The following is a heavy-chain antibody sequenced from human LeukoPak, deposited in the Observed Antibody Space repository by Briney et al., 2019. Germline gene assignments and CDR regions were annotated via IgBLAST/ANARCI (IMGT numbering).Heavy chain of an antibody. CDR2: ISSSSSYI. CDR3: ARDGSGYDDAFDI. V-gene: IGHV3-21*01. D-gene: IGHD5-12*01. Sequence: GGSLRLSCAASGFTFSSYSMNWVRQAPGKGLEWVSSISSSSSYIYYADSVKGRFTISRDNARNSLYLQMDSLRAEDTAVYYCARDGSGYDDAFDIWGQGTMVTVSS. J-gene: IGHJ3*02. CDR1: GFTFSSYS.